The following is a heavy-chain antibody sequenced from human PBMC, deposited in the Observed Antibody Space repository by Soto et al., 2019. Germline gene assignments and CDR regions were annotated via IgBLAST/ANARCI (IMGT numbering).Heavy chain of an antibody. D-gene: IGHD3-22*01. Sequence: ETLSLTCTVSGDSISTFYWGWMRQSPGKELEWIGYVYYTGSTNYNPSLKSRVTISVDRSKNQFSLKLTSANAADTAVYYCARGRTVRNYADDSSDYFYFFDYWGQGTLVTVSS. CDR2: VYYTGST. CDR3: ARGRTVRNYADDSSDYFYFFDY. V-gene: IGHV4-59*01. CDR1: GDSISTFY. J-gene: IGHJ4*02.